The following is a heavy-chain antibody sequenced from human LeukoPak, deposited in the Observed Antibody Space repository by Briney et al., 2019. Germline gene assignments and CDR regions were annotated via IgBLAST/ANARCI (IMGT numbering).Heavy chain of an antibody. CDR2: ISGSGGST. CDR3: AKVGHDYGDFYGYYFDY. J-gene: IGHJ4*02. Sequence: GGSLRLSCAASGFTFSSYGMSWVRQAPGKGLEWVSAISGSGGSTYYADSVKGRFTISRDNSKNTLYLQMNSLRAEDTAVYYCAKVGHDYGDFYGYYFDYWGQGTLVTVSS. D-gene: IGHD4-17*01. V-gene: IGHV3-23*01. CDR1: GFTFSSYG.